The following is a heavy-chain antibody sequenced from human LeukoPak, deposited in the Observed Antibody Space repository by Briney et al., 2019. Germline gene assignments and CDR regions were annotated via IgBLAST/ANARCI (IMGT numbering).Heavy chain of an antibody. CDR2: IYPGDSDT. V-gene: IGHV5-51*01. CDR3: ARWAYGSGSYLGSHFDY. Sequence: GESLKISCKGSGYSFTSYWIGWVRQMPGKGLEWMGIIYPGDSDTRYSPSFQGQVTISADKSISTAYLQWSSLKASDTAMYYCARWAYGSGSYLGSHFDYWGQGTLVTVSS. CDR1: GYSFTSYW. J-gene: IGHJ4*02. D-gene: IGHD3-10*01.